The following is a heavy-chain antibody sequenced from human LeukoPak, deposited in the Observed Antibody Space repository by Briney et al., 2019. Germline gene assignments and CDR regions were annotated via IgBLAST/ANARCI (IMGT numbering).Heavy chain of an antibody. J-gene: IGHJ6*02. CDR3: ARHHSSGWSYGMDV. Sequence: GGSLRLSCAASGFTFSSYAMSWVRQVPGKGLVWVSRINSDGSSTSYADSVKGRFTISIDNAKNTLYLQMNSLRAEDTAMYYCARHHSSGWSYGMDVWGQGTTVTVSS. CDR1: GFTFSSYA. D-gene: IGHD6-19*01. V-gene: IGHV3-74*01. CDR2: INSDGSST.